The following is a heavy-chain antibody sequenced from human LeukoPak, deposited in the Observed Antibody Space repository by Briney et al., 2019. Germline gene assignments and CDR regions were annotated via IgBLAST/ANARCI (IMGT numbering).Heavy chain of an antibody. CDR1: GFTFSDSF. V-gene: IGHV3-11*04. D-gene: IGHD3-22*01. CDR2: ISSRGTTI. J-gene: IGHJ3*02. Sequence: GGSLRLSCTASGFTFSDSFMSWIRQAPGKGQEWISYISSRGTTIYYADSVKGRFTISRDNAKNSLYLQMNSLRAEDTAVYYCARDRSYYYDSSGPYDDAFDIWGQGTMVTVSS. CDR3: ARDRSYYYDSSGPYDDAFDI.